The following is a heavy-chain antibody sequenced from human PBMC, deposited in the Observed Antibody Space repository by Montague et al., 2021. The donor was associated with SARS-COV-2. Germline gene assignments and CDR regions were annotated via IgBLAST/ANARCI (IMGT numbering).Heavy chain of an antibody. CDR1: GGSFSGYY. D-gene: IGHD3-3*01. J-gene: IGHJ4*02. Sequence: SETLSLTCAVYGGSFSGYYWSWIRQPPGKGLEWIGSIYHSGSTYYNPSLKSRVTISVDTSKNQFSLKLSSVTAADTAVYYCARDVRYYDFWSGRAQTSPDYWGQGTLVTVSS. V-gene: IGHV4-34*01. CDR3: ARDVRYYDFWSGRAQTSPDY. CDR2: IYHSGST.